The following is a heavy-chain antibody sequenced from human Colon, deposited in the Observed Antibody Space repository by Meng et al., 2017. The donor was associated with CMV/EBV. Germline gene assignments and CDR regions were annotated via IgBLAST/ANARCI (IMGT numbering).Heavy chain of an antibody. V-gene: IGHV3-72*01. CDR1: GFTFSDHF. J-gene: IGHJ4*02. CDR3: VRDSRNYAFDF. Sequence: GESLKISCAASGFTFSDHFMDWIRQSPGKGLEWVGRAKNRANNYGTEYAASVKGRFTISRDDSNNSLSLQMNSLKSDDTAVYYCVRDSRNYAFDFWGQGTLVTVSS. D-gene: IGHD2-2*01. CDR2: AKNRANNYGT.